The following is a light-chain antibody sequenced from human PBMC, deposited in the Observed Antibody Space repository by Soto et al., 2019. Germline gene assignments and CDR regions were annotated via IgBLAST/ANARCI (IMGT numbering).Light chain of an antibody. J-gene: IGKJ4*01. Sequence: EILMTQSPGTLSLSPGERATLSCRASQRVSNNYLAWYQQKPGQAPRLLIYGASNRATGIPDRFSGSGSGTDFTLTISGLEPEDFAVYYCQHYGSSYFTFGGGTKVDIK. CDR1: QRVSNNY. V-gene: IGKV3-20*01. CDR2: GAS. CDR3: QHYGSSYFT.